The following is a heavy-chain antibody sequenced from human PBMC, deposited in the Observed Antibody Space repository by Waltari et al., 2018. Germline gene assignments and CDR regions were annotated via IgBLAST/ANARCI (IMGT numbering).Heavy chain of an antibody. V-gene: IGHV4-38-2*01. D-gene: IGHD1-26*01. Sequence: QVQLQEAGPGLVTPSEPLALPCAVSGYSIRSGDYWGWIRQPPGKGLEWIGGIYHSGSTYYNPSLKSRVTISVDTSKNQFSLKLSSVTAADTAVYYCASALPWELHAFDIWGQGTMVTVSS. CDR3: ASALPWELHAFDI. J-gene: IGHJ3*02. CDR1: GYSIRSGDY. CDR2: IYHSGST.